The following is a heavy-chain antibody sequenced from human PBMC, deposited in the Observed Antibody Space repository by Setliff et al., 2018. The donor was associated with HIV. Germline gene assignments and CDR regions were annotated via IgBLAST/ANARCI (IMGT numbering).Heavy chain of an antibody. V-gene: IGHV1-2*06. CDR3: ARDRGRYGDYRDFDY. CDR1: GYTFTGYY. CDR2: FNPNSAIT. D-gene: IGHD4-17*01. Sequence: ASVKVSCKASGYTFTGYYIHWVRQAPGQGLELMGRFNPNSAITSYAQNFQGRVSMTRDSSINTAYMELNRLRSDDTAVYYCARDRGRYGDYRDFDYWGQGALVTVSS. J-gene: IGHJ4*02.